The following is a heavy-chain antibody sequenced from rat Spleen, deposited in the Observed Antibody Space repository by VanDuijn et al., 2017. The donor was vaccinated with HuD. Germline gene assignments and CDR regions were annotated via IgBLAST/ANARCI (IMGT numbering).Heavy chain of an antibody. CDR3: TRGLSMSSTNYYYALFAY. J-gene: IGHJ3*01. Sequence: EVQLVESDGGLVQPGRSLKLSCAASGFTFSDYYMAWVRQAPTTGLEWVAPISFDGTSTYYRDSVRGRFTISRDNTKSTLSLQMNSLRSEDTATYYCTRGLSMSSTNYYYALFAYWGQGTLVTVSS. D-gene: IGHD1-6*01. CDR2: ISFDGTST. V-gene: IGHV5-29*01. CDR1: GFTFSDYY.